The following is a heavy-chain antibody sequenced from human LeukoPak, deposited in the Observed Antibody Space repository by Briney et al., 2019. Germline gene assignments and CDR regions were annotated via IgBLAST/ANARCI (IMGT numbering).Heavy chain of an antibody. J-gene: IGHJ4*02. Sequence: GGSLRLSCAASGFTLSSYEMNWVPQAPGKGLERGSYISSSGSTIYYADSVKGRFTISRDNAKNSLYLQMNSLRAEETAVYYCARTPGIAVAGTGTDDYWGQGTLVTVSS. CDR3: ARTPGIAVAGTGTDDY. CDR1: GFTLSSYE. D-gene: IGHD6-19*01. CDR2: ISSSGSTI. V-gene: IGHV3-48*03.